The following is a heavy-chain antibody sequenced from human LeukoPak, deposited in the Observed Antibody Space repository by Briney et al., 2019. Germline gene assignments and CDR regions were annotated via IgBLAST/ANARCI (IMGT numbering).Heavy chain of an antibody. CDR2: TYFRPQWYN. CDR1: GDILSTNSAA. J-gene: IGHJ5*02. V-gene: IGHV6-1*01. CDR3: ARDPSYCSGASCYSSGWFDP. Sequence: SQPLSLTCALSGDILSTNSAAWHRIRQSRSRGLEWLEKTYFRPQWYNDYPVSVKIRITINPDTSRNQFSLQLNSVTPEDTAVYYCARDPSYCSGASCYSSGWFDPWGQGTLVTVSS. D-gene: IGHD2-15*01.